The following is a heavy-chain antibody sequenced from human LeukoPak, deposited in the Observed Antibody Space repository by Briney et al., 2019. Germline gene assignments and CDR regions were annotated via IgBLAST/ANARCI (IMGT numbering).Heavy chain of an antibody. CDR1: GFTFSSYA. J-gene: IGHJ4*02. Sequence: GGSLRLSCAASGFTFSSYAMSWVRQAPGKGLEWVSAISGSGGSTYYADSVKGRFTITRDNSKNTLYLQMNSLRAEDTAVYYCAKDRGYGWRGFDYWGQGTLVTVSS. CDR2: ISGSGGST. V-gene: IGHV3-23*01. CDR3: AKDRGYGWRGFDY. D-gene: IGHD5-12*01.